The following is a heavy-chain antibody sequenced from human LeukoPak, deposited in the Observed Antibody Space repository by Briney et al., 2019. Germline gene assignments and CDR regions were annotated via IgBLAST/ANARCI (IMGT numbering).Heavy chain of an antibody. J-gene: IGHJ4*02. Sequence: SETLSLTCAVYGGSFSADYWSWIRQPPGKGLEWIGEINHSGSTKYNPSLKSRVTVSVDTSKNQFSLNLSSVTAPDTAVYYCAKTSAAWDWGQGTLVTVSS. CDR1: GGSFSADY. V-gene: IGHV4-34*01. CDR2: INHSGST. CDR3: AKTSAAWD. D-gene: IGHD2-2*01.